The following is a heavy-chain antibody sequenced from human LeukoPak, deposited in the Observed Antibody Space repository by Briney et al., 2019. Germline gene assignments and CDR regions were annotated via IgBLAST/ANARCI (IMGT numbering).Heavy chain of an antibody. V-gene: IGHV4-34*01. CDR3: ARPTYDYVWGSYRFSAFDI. J-gene: IGHJ3*02. CDR1: GGSFSGYY. D-gene: IGHD3-16*02. Sequence: SETLSLTCAVYGGSFSGYYWSWIRQPPGKGLEWIGEINHSGSTNYNPSLKSRVTISVDTSKNQLSLKLSSVTAADTAVYYCARPTYDYVWGSYRFSAFDIWGQGTMVTVSS. CDR2: INHSGST.